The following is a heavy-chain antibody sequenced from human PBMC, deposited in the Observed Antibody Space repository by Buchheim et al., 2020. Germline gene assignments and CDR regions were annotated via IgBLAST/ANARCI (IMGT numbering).Heavy chain of an antibody. Sequence: EVQLLESGGGLVQPGGSLRLSCAASGFTFSSYAMSWVRQAPGKGLEWVSVISGRGGSTYYADPVKGRVTMARDNSTNMVYLQMNSLRAEDTAIYYCAKDQEGFVGVRDYWGQGTL. V-gene: IGHV3-23*01. CDR1: GFTFSSYA. J-gene: IGHJ4*02. D-gene: IGHD3-16*01. CDR3: AKDQEGFVGVRDY. CDR2: ISGRGGST.